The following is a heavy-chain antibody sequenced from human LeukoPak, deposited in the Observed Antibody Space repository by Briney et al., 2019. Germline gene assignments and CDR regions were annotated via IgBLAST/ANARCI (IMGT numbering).Heavy chain of an antibody. D-gene: IGHD2-2*01. J-gene: IGHJ5*02. CDR3: ARDPKPLSSPYRGARFDP. V-gene: IGHV4-61*09. CDR2: IDISGST. CDR1: GGSISSGNYY. Sequence: SQTLSLTCTVSGGSISSGNYYWSWIRQPAGKGLEWIGHIDISGSTNYNPSLKSRVTLSVDTSKNQFSLKLSSVTAADTAVYYCARDPKPLSSPYRGARFDPWGQGTLVTVSS.